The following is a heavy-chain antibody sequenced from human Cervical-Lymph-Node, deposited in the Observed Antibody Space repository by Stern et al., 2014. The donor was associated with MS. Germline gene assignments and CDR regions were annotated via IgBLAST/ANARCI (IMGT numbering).Heavy chain of an antibody. V-gene: IGHV3-13*01. D-gene: IGHD6-19*01. CDR3: ARGAYSSGWYHYGMDV. CDR2: IGSAGDT. J-gene: IGHJ6*02. CDR1: GFNFRSYD. Sequence: EVQLVESGGGLVQPGGSLRLSCAASGFNFRSYDMLWLRQAPGEGLEWVSAIGSAGDTYYDGSVKGRFTISREDTKNSLFLQMNSLRAGDTAVYYCARGAYSSGWYHYGMDVWGHGTTVTVAS.